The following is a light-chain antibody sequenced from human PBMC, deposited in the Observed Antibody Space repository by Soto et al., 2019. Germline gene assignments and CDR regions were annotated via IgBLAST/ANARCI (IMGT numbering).Light chain of an antibody. Sequence: QPVLTQSPSASASLGASVKLTCTLSSGHSSYAIAWHQQQPEKGPRYLMNLNSDGSHSKGDGIPDRFSGSSSGAERYLTISSLQSEDEADYYCQTWDIGCRVVFGGGTKLTVL. V-gene: IGLV4-69*01. CDR2: LNSDGSH. CDR3: QTWDIGCRVV. CDR1: SGHSSYA. J-gene: IGLJ2*01.